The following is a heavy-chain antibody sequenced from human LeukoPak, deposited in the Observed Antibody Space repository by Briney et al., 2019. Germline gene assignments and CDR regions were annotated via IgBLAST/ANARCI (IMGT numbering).Heavy chain of an antibody. J-gene: IGHJ4*02. V-gene: IGHV3-74*03. D-gene: IGHD1-26*01. CDR3: GCGGYLLDY. CDR1: EFTSRTDW. Sequence: GGSLRLAWAAAEFTSRTDWVNWVRQTPGRVLVWVSRINSYGRRTMYADSVNGRFTISRDNAKNTVYLQMNSLRAEDTAVYYCGCGGYLLDYWGQGILVTVSS. CDR2: INSYGRRT.